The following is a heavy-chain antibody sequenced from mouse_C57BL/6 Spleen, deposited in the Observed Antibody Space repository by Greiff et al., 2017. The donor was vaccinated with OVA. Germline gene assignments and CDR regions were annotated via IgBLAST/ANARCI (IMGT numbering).Heavy chain of an antibody. Sequence: EVKLQESGAELVRPGASVKLSCTASGFNIKDDYMHWVKQRPEQGLEWIGWIDPENGDTEYASKFQGKATITADTSSNTAYLQLSSLTSEDTAVYYCTTGITYDYWGQGTTRTVSS. CDR2: IDPENGDT. V-gene: IGHV14-4*01. CDR1: GFNIKDDY. D-gene: IGHD1-1*01. CDR3: TTGITYDY. J-gene: IGHJ2*01.